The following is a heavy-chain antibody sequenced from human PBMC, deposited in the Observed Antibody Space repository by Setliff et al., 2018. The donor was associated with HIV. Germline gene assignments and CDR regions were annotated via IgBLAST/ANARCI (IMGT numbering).Heavy chain of an antibody. CDR2: IYYSGTT. V-gene: IGHV4-31*03. CDR3: AREQEAGAGTNDAFDI. CDR1: GGSIISGGYY. J-gene: IGHJ3*02. Sequence: SETLSLTCSVSGGSIISGGYYWSWIRQHPGKGLEWIGYIYYSGTTYYNPSLKSRVTISLDTSMNQFSLKLSSVTAADTAVYYCAREQEAGAGTNDAFDIWGQGTMVTVSS. D-gene: IGHD6-13*01.